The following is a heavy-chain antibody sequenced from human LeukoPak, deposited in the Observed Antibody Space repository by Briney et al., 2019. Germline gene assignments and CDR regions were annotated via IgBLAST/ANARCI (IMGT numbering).Heavy chain of an antibody. Sequence: ASVKVSCKASGYTFTSYYMHWVRQAPGQGLEWMGIINPSGGSTSYAQKFQGRVTMTRDTSTSTVYMELCSLRSEDTAVYYCARALGITGTTQTYYYYGMDVWGQGTTVTVSS. D-gene: IGHD1-7*01. V-gene: IGHV1-46*01. CDR2: INPSGGST. CDR1: GYTFTSYY. J-gene: IGHJ6*02. CDR3: ARALGITGTTQTYYYYGMDV.